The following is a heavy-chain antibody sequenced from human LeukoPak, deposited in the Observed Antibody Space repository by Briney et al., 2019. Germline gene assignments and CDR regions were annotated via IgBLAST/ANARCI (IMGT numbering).Heavy chain of an antibody. D-gene: IGHD2-2*01. CDR2: IYSGGST. J-gene: IGHJ4*02. CDR3: AKGGNIVPAAYYFDY. V-gene: IGHV3-23*03. Sequence: GGSLRLSCAASGFTFSSYAMSWVRQAPGKGLEWVSVIYSGGSTYYADSVKGRFTISRDNSKNTLYLQMNSLRAEDTAVYYCAKGGNIVPAAYYFDYWGQGTLVTVSS. CDR1: GFTFSSYA.